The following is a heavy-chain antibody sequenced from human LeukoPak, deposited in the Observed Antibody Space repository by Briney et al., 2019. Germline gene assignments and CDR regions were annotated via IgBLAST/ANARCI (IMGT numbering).Heavy chain of an antibody. CDR3: ARRTESHLDY. V-gene: IGHV4-39*07. D-gene: IGHD3-10*01. CDR1: GGSINSTSNY. Sequence: SETLSLTCTVSGGSINSTSNYWGWIRQPPGKGLEWIGEIYHSGSPNYNPSLKSRVTISVDRSKNQFSLMLSSVTAADTAVFYCARRTESHLDYWGQGTLVTVSS. J-gene: IGHJ4*02. CDR2: IYHSGSP.